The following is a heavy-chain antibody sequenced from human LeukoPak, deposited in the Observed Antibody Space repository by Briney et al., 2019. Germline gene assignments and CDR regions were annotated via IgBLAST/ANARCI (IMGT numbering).Heavy chain of an antibody. CDR3: ARAYYDSSGYSPYGMDV. CDR1: GFTFDDYA. Sequence: GGSLRLSCAASGFTFDDYAMPWVRQAPGKGLEWVSGINSDGSSTSYADSVKGRFTISRDNAKNTLYLQMNSLRAEDTAVYYCARAYYDSSGYSPYGMDVWGQGTTVIVSS. V-gene: IGHV3-74*01. D-gene: IGHD3-22*01. J-gene: IGHJ6*02. CDR2: INSDGSST.